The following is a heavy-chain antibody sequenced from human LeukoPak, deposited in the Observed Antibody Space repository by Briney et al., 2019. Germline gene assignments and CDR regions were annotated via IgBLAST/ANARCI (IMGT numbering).Heavy chain of an antibody. J-gene: IGHJ4*02. Sequence: ASVKVSCKASGYTFTSYAISWVRQAPGQGLEWMGGIIPIFGTADYAQKFQGRVTITTDESTSTAYMELSSLRSEDTAVYYCASDDVGYCSGGSCYSLDYWGQGTLVTVSS. CDR2: IIPIFGTA. D-gene: IGHD2-15*01. CDR3: ASDDVGYCSGGSCYSLDY. V-gene: IGHV1-69*05. CDR1: GYTFTSYA.